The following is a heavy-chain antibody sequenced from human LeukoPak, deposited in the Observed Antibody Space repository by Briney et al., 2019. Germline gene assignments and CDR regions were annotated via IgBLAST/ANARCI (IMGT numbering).Heavy chain of an antibody. D-gene: IGHD6-13*01. CDR3: ARGVYIAAAQYAY. CDR2: VYYSGST. Sequence: PSETLSLTCTVSGGSISLSLYYWNWVRQPPGKGLEWIGSVYYSGSTRYNPSLESRVTISLDTSKNQFSLRLSSVTAADTAVYYCARGVYIAAAQYAYWGQGTLVTVSS. J-gene: IGHJ4*02. CDR1: GGSISLSLYY. V-gene: IGHV4-61*01.